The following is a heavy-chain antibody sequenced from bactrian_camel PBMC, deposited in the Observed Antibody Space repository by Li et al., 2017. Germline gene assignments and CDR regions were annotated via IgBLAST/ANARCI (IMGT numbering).Heavy chain of an antibody. CDR1: SSYSRAC. CDR2: IDHNGVT. D-gene: IGHD6*01. CDR3: AADEGCGATIGAGTPQSRDFRY. J-gene: IGHJ4*01. V-gene: IGHV3S68*01. Sequence: VQLVESGGGSVETGGSLNLTCSAHSSYSRACMGWFRQAPGKEREGVASIDHNGVTNYADSVKGRFTISKHRDGNTLTLEMNNLKPEDTAMYYCAADEGCGATIGAGTPQSRDFRYWGQGTQVTVS.